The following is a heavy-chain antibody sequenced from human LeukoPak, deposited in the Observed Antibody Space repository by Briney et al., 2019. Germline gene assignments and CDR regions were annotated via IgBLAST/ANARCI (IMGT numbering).Heavy chain of an antibody. CDR1: GYSFTTYW. J-gene: IGHJ4*02. D-gene: IGHD3-10*01. Sequence: GASLKISCKGSGYSFTTYWIGWVRQMPRKSLQWMGIIYPGDSDTRYNPSLQGQVTISAHKSINPAYLQWSSLTASDTAMYYCAKSYGSGSYREFDYWGQGTLVTVSS. CDR2: IYPGDSDT. CDR3: AKSYGSGSYREFDY. V-gene: IGHV5-51*01.